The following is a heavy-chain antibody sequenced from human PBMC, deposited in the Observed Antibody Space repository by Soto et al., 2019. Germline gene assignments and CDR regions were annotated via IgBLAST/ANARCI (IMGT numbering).Heavy chain of an antibody. Sequence: ASVTVSCQASGDTFSFYTINWVRQAPGHGLEWIGRIIPIFGIASYAQKFQGRVTITADESTSTAYMELSSLRSDDTAVYYCAREYYDILTGYYPFDYWGQGTLVTVSS. J-gene: IGHJ4*02. V-gene: IGHV1-69*13. CDR3: AREYYDILTGYYPFDY. CDR1: GDTFSFYT. CDR2: IIPIFGIA. D-gene: IGHD3-9*01.